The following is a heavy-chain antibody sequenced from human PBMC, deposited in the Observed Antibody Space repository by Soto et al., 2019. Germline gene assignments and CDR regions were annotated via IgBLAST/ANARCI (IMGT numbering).Heavy chain of an antibody. CDR2: ISYDGSNK. Sequence: PGGSLRLSCAASGFTFSSYAMHWVRQAPGTGLEWVAVISYDGSNKYYADSVKGRFTISRDNSKNTLYLQMNSLRAEDTAVYYCARDFINDFWSGYSFDYWGQGTLVTVSS. J-gene: IGHJ4*02. CDR3: ARDFINDFWSGYSFDY. CDR1: GFTFSSYA. D-gene: IGHD3-3*01. V-gene: IGHV3-30-3*01.